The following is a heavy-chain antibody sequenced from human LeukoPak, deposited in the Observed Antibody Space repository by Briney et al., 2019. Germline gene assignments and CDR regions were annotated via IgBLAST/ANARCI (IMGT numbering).Heavy chain of an antibody. J-gene: IGHJ4*02. CDR3: AREYYYDSSGYSNFDY. D-gene: IGHD3-22*01. CDR2: IYYSGST. Sequence: SETLSLTCTVSGGSISGSSYYWGWIRQPPGKGLEWIRSIYYSGSTYYNPSLKSRVTISVDTSKNQFSLKLSSVTAADTAVYYCAREYYYDSSGYSNFDYWGQGTLVTVSS. CDR1: GGSISGSSYY. V-gene: IGHV4-39*07.